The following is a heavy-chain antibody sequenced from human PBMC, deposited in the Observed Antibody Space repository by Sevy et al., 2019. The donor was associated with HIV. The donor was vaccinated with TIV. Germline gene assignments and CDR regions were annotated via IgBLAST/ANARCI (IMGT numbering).Heavy chain of an antibody. D-gene: IGHD6-13*01. Sequence: GGSLRLSCKGSGYSFTSYWIGWVRQMPGKGLEWMGIIYPGDSDTRYSPSFQGQVTIPADKSISTAYLQWSSLKASDTAMYYCARAKIAAAGTLYYYGMDVWGQGTTVTVSS. CDR1: GYSFTSYW. V-gene: IGHV5-51*01. CDR2: IYPGDSDT. J-gene: IGHJ6*02. CDR3: ARAKIAAAGTLYYYGMDV.